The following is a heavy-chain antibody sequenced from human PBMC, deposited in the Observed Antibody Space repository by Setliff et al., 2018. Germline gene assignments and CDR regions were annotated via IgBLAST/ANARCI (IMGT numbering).Heavy chain of an antibody. Sequence: ASVKVSCKASGYTFTNHYMHWVRQAPGQGLEWMGMINPGGGSTTYAQKFQGRVTITRDTSNSTDYMDLSRLTSDDTAVYYCAREVLSTFVAWDYWGQGTLVTVSS. CDR1: GYTFTNHY. CDR2: INPGGGST. CDR3: AREVLSTFVAWDY. V-gene: IGHV1-46*01. D-gene: IGHD3-16*01. J-gene: IGHJ4*02.